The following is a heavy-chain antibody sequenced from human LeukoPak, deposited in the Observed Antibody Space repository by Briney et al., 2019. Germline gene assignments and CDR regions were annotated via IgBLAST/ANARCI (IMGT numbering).Heavy chain of an antibody. J-gene: IGHJ3*02. D-gene: IGHD5-24*01. Sequence: PSETLSLTCAVYGGSFSGYYWNWIRQPAGKGLEWIGRTRRSGTTNYNPSLKSRVTMSADTSKNQFSLKLSSVTAADTAVYYCASSIRKRWLQLDAFDIWGQGTMVTVSS. CDR2: TRRSGTT. CDR3: ASSIRKRWLQLDAFDI. CDR1: GGSFSGYY. V-gene: IGHV4-59*10.